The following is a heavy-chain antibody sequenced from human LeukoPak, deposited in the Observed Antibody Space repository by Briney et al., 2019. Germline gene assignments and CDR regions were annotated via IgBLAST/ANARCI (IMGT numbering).Heavy chain of an antibody. CDR1: GFTFSSYW. CDR2: IKQDGSEK. CDR3: ARDGNYCSSTSCYAVDY. V-gene: IGHV3-7*01. J-gene: IGHJ4*02. Sequence: PGGSLRLSCAASGFTFSSYWMSWVRQAPGKGLEWVANIKQDGSEKYYVDSVKGRFTISRDNDKNSLYLQMNSLRAEDTAVYYCARDGNYCSSTSCYAVDYWGQGTLVTVSS. D-gene: IGHD2-2*01.